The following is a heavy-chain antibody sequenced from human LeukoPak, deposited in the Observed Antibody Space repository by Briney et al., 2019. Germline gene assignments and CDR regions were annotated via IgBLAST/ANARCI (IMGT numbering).Heavy chain of an antibody. CDR3: AAVRGYSSSWEFDY. V-gene: IGHV1-58*01. J-gene: IGHJ4*02. D-gene: IGHD6-13*01. CDR2: IVVGSGNT. Sequence: SVKVSCKASGFTFTSSAVQWVRQARGQRREWIGWIVVGSGNTNYAQKFQERVTITRDMSTSTAYMELSSLRSEDTAVYYCAAVRGYSSSWEFDYWGQGTLVTVSS. CDR1: GFTFTSSA.